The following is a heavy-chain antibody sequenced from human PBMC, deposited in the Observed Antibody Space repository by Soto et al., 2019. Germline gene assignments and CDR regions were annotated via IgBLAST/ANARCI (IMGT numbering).Heavy chain of an antibody. D-gene: IGHD2-2*02. Sequence: SLRLSCAASGFTFSSYGMHWVRQAPGKGLEWVAVISYDGSNKYYADSVKGRFTISRDNSKNTLYLQMNSLRAEDTAVYYCAKDQRRYCSSTICYTFDYWGQGTLVTVSS. CDR2: ISYDGSNK. CDR1: GFTFSSYG. CDR3: AKDQRRYCSSTICYTFDY. J-gene: IGHJ4*02. V-gene: IGHV3-30*18.